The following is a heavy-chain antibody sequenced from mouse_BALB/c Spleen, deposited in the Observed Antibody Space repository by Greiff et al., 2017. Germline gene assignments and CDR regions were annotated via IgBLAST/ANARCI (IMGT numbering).Heavy chain of an antibody. CDR2: ISDGGSYT. D-gene: IGHD2-4*01. CDR1: GFTFSDYY. CDR3: ARRGLYYDYESGDYTMDY. V-gene: IGHV5-4*02. J-gene: IGHJ4*01. Sequence: DVHLVESGGGLVKPGGSLKLSCAASGFTFSDYYMYWVRQTPEKRLEWVATISDGGSYTYYPDSVKGRFTISRDNAKNNLYLQMSSLKSEDTAMYYCARRGLYYDYESGDYTMDYWGQGTSVTVSS.